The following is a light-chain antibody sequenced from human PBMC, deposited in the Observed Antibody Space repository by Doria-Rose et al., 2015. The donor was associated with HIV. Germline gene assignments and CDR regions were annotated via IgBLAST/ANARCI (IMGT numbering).Light chain of an antibody. CDR3: HQYGTSWT. V-gene: IGKV3-20*01. J-gene: IGKJ1*01. CDR2: DGS. CDR1: QRFSSTY. Sequence: TQSPGTLSLSPGERATLSCRASQRFSSTYLAWYQQKPGQDPSLLIYDGSTRATGIPDRFSASGSGTDFTLTINRLEPEDFALYYCHQYGTSWTFGQGTKVEI.